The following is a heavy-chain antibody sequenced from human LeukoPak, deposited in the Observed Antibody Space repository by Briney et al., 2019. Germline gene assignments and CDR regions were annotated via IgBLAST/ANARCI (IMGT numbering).Heavy chain of an antibody. Sequence: SETLSLTCTVSGYSISSGYYWGWIRQPPGKGLEWIGSIYHSGSTYYNPSLKSRVTISVDTSKNQLSLKLRSVTAADTAVYYCAAGEVDTAIVIWGQGTLVTVSS. CDR2: IYHSGST. D-gene: IGHD5-18*01. CDR3: AAGEVDTAIVI. CDR1: GYSISSGYY. V-gene: IGHV4-38-2*02. J-gene: IGHJ4*02.